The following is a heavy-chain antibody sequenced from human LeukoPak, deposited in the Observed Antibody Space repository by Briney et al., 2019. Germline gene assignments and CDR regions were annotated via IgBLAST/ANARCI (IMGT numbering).Heavy chain of an antibody. D-gene: IGHD3-22*01. J-gene: IGHJ4*02. CDR3: ARVGRVGYYDSSGYYPF. CDR1: GYTFINYG. V-gene: IGHV1-18*01. Sequence: GASVKVSCRASGYTFINYGISWVRQAPGQGLEWMGWISAYNGNPKSAQNVQDRVTMTTDTSTSTAYMEVRSLRSDDTAMYYCARVGRVGYYDSSGYYPFWGQGTLVTVSS. CDR2: ISAYNGNP.